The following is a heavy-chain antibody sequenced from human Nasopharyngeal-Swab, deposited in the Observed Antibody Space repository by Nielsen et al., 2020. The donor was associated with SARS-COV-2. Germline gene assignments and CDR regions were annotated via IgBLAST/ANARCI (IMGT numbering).Heavy chain of an antibody. J-gene: IGHJ5*02. V-gene: IGHV1-18*01. D-gene: IGHD6-6*01. CDR1: GYTFTSYA. CDR2: ISAYNGNT. CDR3: ARARRSGWFDP. Sequence: ASVKVSCKASGYTFTSYAMHWVRQAPGQRLEWMGWISAYNGNTNYAQKLQGRVTMTTDTSTSTAYMELRSLRSDDTAVYYCARARRSGWFDPWGQGTLVTVPS.